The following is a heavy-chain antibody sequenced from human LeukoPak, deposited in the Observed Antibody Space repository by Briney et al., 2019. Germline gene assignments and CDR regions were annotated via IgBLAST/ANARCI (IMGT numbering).Heavy chain of an antibody. D-gene: IGHD3-22*01. CDR3: ARRGLIFVVVKGERRVYYFEY. CDR1: GYTFTDYQ. CDR2: SNPKSGDT. V-gene: IGHV1-2*02. Sequence: ASVTVSCKASGYTFTDYQIHWVRQAPGQGLELMGWSNPKSGDTKYAPRFQGRVHLTRDTSISTGYMELSRLKPDNTAVYYCARRGLIFVVVKGERRVYYFEYWGQGTLVTVSS. J-gene: IGHJ4*02.